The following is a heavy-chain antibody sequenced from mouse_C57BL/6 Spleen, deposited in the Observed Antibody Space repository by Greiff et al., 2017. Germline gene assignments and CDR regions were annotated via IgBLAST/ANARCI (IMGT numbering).Heavy chain of an antibody. D-gene: IGHD4-1*01. CDR1: GYSITSGYY. CDR2: ISYDGSN. V-gene: IGHV3-6*01. CDR3: ASLTGTYFDV. Sequence: DVQLVESGPGLVKPSQSLSLTCSVTGYSITSGYYWNWIRQFPGNKLEWMGYISYDGSNNYNPSLKNRISITRDTSKNQFFLKLNSVTTEDTATYYCASLTGTYFDVWGTGATVTVSS. J-gene: IGHJ1*03.